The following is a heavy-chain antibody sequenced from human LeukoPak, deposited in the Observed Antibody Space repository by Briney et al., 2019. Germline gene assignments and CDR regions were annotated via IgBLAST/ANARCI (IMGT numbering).Heavy chain of an antibody. CDR2: TRNKANSYTT. Sequence: GGSLRLSCAASGFTFSDHYMDWVRQAPGKGLEWVGRTRNKANSYTTEYAASVKGRFTISRDDSKNSLYLQMNSLKTEDTAVYYCARRSYSSGWMFDYWGQGTLVTVSS. D-gene: IGHD6-19*01. J-gene: IGHJ4*02. CDR1: GFTFSDHY. V-gene: IGHV3-72*01. CDR3: ARRSYSSGWMFDY.